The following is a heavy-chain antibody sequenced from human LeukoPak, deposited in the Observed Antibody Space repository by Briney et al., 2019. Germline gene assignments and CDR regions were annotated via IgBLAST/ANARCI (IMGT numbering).Heavy chain of an antibody. V-gene: IGHV1-18*01. CDR2: ISAYNGNT. J-gene: IGHJ1*01. Sequence: GASVKVSCKASGYTFTSYGISWVRQAPGQGLEWMGWISAYNGNTNYAQKFQGRVTMTRDTSISTAYMGLSRLRSDDTAVYYCARGSVFPDAWGQGTLVTVSS. CDR3: ARGSVFPDA. CDR1: GYTFTSYG. D-gene: IGHD6-6*01.